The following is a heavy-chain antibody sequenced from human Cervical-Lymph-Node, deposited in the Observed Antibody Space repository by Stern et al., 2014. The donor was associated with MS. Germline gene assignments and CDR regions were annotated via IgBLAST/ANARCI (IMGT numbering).Heavy chain of an antibody. CDR3: ARAETGSLAPFDH. J-gene: IGHJ4*02. D-gene: IGHD3-9*01. CDR2: IISTGATI. V-gene: IGHV3-48*01. Sequence: EVHLVESGGGLVQPGGSLRLSCAASGFTFSDYSMNWVRQAPGKGLEWVSYIISTGATIYYADSVKDRFTISRDNARNSLYLQMNSLRAEDTAVYYCARAETGSLAPFDHWGQGTLVTVSS. CDR1: GFTFSDYS.